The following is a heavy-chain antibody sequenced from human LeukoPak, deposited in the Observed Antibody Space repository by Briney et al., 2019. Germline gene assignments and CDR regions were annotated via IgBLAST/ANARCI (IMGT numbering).Heavy chain of an antibody. D-gene: IGHD2-2*02. CDR3: PRGLGPLIYAYDFDC. V-gene: IGHV4-38-2*02. J-gene: IGHJ4*01. CDR1: GYSISSGYY. Sequence: SETLSLTCTVSGYSISSGYYWGWIRQPPGKGLEWIGRIYHSGSTYYNQSLKSRVTISVDTSKNQFSLKLSSVTAADTAVYYCPRGLGPLIYAYDFDCWGHGALVTVAS. CDR2: IYHSGST.